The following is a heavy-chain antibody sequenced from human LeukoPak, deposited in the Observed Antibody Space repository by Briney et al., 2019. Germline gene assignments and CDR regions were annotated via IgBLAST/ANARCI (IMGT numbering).Heavy chain of an antibody. J-gene: IGHJ3*01. Sequence: ETLSLTCTVSGVSISSSNSYWGWIRQPPGKALEWVSSINSGNNYIYYADSVKGRFTISRDNAKNSLFLQMNSLRADDTAVYSCARVLLGMSAFDLWGQGTMVSVSS. CDR2: INSGNNYI. D-gene: IGHD3-9*01. CDR3: ARVLLGMSAFDL. V-gene: IGHV3-21*06. CDR1: GVSISSSN.